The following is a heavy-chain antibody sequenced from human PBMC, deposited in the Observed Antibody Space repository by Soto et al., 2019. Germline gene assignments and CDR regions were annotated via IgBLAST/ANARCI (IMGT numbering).Heavy chain of an antibody. J-gene: IGHJ4*02. Sequence: GESLKISCKGSGYSFTTYWSGWVRQMPGKGLEWMGIIFPSDSKTTYSPSFQGQVTMSADKSISTAYLQWSSLQASDTAIYYCARSYSNWYFDYWGQGTLVTVSS. CDR2: IFPSDSKT. CDR3: ARSYSNWYFDY. D-gene: IGHD4-4*01. V-gene: IGHV5-51*01. CDR1: GYSFTTYW.